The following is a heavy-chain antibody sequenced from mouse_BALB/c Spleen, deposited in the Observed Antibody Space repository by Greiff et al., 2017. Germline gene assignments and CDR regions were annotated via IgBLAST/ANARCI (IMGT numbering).Heavy chain of an antibody. CDR3: ARYYYGSSGFAY. V-gene: IGHV5-17*02. Sequence: EVQGVESGGGLVQPGGSRKLSCAASGFTFSSFGMHWVRQAPEKGLEWVAYISSGSSTIYYADTVKGRFTISRDNPKNTLFLQMTSLRSEDTAMYYCARYYYGSSGFAYWGQGTLATVSA. CDR1: GFTFSSFG. D-gene: IGHD1-1*01. J-gene: IGHJ3*01. CDR2: ISSGSSTI.